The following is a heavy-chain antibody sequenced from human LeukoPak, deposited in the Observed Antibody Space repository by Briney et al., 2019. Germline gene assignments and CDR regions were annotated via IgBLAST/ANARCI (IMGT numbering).Heavy chain of an antibody. Sequence: SETLSLTCAVSGYSITTGRYWGWIRQPPGKGLEWIGSVYQSGSTYYNPSLKSRVTISVDTSKNQFSLNLRSVTAADTAVYYCARGPLMTTVTTSGDYWGQGTLVTVSS. CDR1: GYSITTGRY. J-gene: IGHJ4*02. V-gene: IGHV4-38-2*01. D-gene: IGHD4-17*01. CDR2: VYQSGST. CDR3: ARGPLMTTVTTSGDY.